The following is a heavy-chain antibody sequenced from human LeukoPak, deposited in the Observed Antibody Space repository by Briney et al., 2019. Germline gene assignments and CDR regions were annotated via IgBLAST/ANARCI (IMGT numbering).Heavy chain of an antibody. V-gene: IGHV1-24*01. D-gene: IGHD2-15*01. Sequence: ASVKVSCKVSGYTLTELSMHWVRQAPGQGLEWMGGFDPEDGETIYAQKFQGRVTMNEDTSTDTAYMELSSLRSEDTAVYYCATGCSGGSCYLDYWGQGTLVTVSS. CDR1: GYTLTELS. CDR3: ATGCSGGSCYLDY. J-gene: IGHJ4*02. CDR2: FDPEDGET.